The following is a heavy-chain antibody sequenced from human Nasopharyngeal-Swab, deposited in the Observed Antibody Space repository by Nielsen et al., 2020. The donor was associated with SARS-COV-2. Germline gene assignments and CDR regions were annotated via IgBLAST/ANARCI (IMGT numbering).Heavy chain of an antibody. J-gene: IGHJ4*02. D-gene: IGHD2-21*02. CDR3: ARRGDCNGNPCYSDY. CDR2: ISPGDSSI. V-gene: IGHV5-51*01. CDR1: GYCFTNSW. Sequence: AESLKLSCKSSGYCFTNSWIGLVRQLLGSVLELVGLISPGDSSISYIPSFQGQVTISVDKSISTTYLQWSNLKASDAATYYCARRGDCNGNPCYSDYWGQGTLVTVSS.